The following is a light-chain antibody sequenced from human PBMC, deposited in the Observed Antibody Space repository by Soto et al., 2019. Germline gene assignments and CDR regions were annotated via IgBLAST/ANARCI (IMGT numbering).Light chain of an antibody. CDR2: GAS. CDR1: QTIRSNY. J-gene: IGKJ1*01. V-gene: IGKV3-20*01. Sequence: ETVLTQSPGTLSLSPGERATLSCRASQTIRSNYLAWYRQTPGQAPRLLIYGASNRATGIADRFSGSGSGSDFILIVSRLGPEDFALYYCQRYGSSPWTFGRGTKVEIK. CDR3: QRYGSSPWT.